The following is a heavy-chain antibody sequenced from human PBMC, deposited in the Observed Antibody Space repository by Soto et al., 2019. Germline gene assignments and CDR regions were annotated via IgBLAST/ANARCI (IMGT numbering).Heavy chain of an antibody. CDR2: IGIGSSTK. CDR1: GFTFRNYG. CDR3: AKGYYYSSGYPLNPFDI. Sequence: PGGSLRLSCAASGFTFRNYGMNWVRQAPGKGLEWVSYIGIGSSTKYYADSVKGRFTISRDNAKNTLYLQMNSLRAEDTAVYYCAKGYYYSSGYPLNPFDIRAQRTTVTVSS. V-gene: IGHV3-48*01. D-gene: IGHD3-22*01. J-gene: IGHJ3*02.